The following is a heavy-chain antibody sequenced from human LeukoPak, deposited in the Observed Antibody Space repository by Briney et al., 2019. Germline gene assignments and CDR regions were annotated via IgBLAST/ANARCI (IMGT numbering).Heavy chain of an antibody. D-gene: IGHD2-2*01. CDR3: AKGDVVVPAAVDY. CDR1: GFTFSIYW. CDR2: IYSGGNT. V-gene: IGHV3-66*01. Sequence: GGSLRLSCAASGFTFSIYWMHWVRQAPGKGLEWVSLIYSGGNTQYADSVKGRFIIFRDSSKNTLYLQMNSLRAEDTAVYYCAKGDVVVPAAVDYWGQGTLVTVSS. J-gene: IGHJ4*02.